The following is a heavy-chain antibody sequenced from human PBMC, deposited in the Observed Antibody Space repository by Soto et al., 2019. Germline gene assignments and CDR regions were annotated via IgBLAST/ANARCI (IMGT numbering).Heavy chain of an antibody. CDR3: AHATHPYSCYGMDV. J-gene: IGHJ6*02. V-gene: IGHV2-5*02. CDR2: IYWDEGK. CDR1: GFSLSTSGVG. Sequence: QITLKESGPTLVKPTQTLTLTCTFSGFSLSTSGVGVGWFRQPPGKALEWLALIYWDEGKRYSPSLKSRLTITKDTSKNQVVLTMTNMDPLDTATYYCAHATHPYSCYGMDVWGQGTTVTVSS.